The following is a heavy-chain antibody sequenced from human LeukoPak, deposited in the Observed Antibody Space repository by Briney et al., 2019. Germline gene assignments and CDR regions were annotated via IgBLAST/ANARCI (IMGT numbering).Heavy chain of an antibody. CDR1: GFTFSDYY. CDR2: ISSSGSNK. J-gene: IGHJ4*01. Sequence: PGGSLRLSCAVSGFTFSDYYMSWIRQAPGKGLEWVSYISSSGSNKYYADSVKGRFTSSRDNAKNSLYLQMNSLRDEDTAVYYCGRDGSGSPDYWGQGTLVTVSS. V-gene: IGHV3-11*01. D-gene: IGHD1-26*01. CDR3: GRDGSGSPDY.